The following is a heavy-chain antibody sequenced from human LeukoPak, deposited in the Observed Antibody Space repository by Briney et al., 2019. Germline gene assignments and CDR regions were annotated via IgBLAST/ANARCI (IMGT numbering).Heavy chain of an antibody. CDR2: ISWNSGSI. V-gene: IGHV3-9*01. J-gene: IGHJ5*02. Sequence: PGRSLRLSCAASGFTFDDYAMHWVRQAPGKGLEWVSGISWNSGSIGYADSVKGRFTISRDNAKNSLYLQMNSLRAEDTAVYYCAKDCSSTSCAWGQGTLVTVSS. CDR3: AKDCSSTSCA. CDR1: GFTFDDYA. D-gene: IGHD2-2*01.